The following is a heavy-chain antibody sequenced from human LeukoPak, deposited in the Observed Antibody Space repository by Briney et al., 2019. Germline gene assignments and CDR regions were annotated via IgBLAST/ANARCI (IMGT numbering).Heavy chain of an antibody. D-gene: IGHD5-18*01. CDR1: GYTLTKLS. CDR3: ATAAMQYGLDV. V-gene: IGHV1-24*01. CDR2: FDLEDGKT. Sequence: ASVKVSCKVSGYTLTKLSMHWVRQAPGKGLEWMGGFDLEDGKTIYAQKFQGRVTMTEDTSTDTAHMELRSLRSVDTAVYYCATAAMQYGLDVWGQGTPVTVSS. J-gene: IGHJ6*02.